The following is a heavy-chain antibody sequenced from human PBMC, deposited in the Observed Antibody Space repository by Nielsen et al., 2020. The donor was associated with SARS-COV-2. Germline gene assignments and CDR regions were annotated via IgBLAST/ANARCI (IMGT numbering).Heavy chain of an antibody. D-gene: IGHD3-9*01. CDR3: AREGGAADYYDILTGYYPYYFDY. CDR2: IYSGGST. V-gene: IGHV3-53*01. CDR1: GFTVSSNY. Sequence: GESLKISCAASGFTVSSNYMSWVRQAPGKGLEWVSVIYSGGSTYYADSVKGRFTISRDNSKNTLYLQMNSLRAEDTAVYYCAREGGAADYYDILTGYYPYYFDYWGQGTLVTVSS. J-gene: IGHJ4*02.